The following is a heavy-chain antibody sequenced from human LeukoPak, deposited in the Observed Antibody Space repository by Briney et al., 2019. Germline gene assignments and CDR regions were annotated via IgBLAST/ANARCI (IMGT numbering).Heavy chain of an antibody. Sequence: GASVKVSCKASGGTFSSFAISWVRQAPGQGLEWMGGIIPIFGTANYAQKFQGRVTITTDESTSTAYMELRSLRSDDTAVYYCARLTDIVVVPAATSCDYWGQGTLVTVSS. V-gene: IGHV1-69*05. CDR3: ARLTDIVVVPAATSCDY. CDR2: IIPIFGTA. J-gene: IGHJ4*02. CDR1: GGTFSSFA. D-gene: IGHD2-2*01.